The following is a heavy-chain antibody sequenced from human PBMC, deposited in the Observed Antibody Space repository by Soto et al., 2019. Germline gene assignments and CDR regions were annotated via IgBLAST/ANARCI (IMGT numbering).Heavy chain of an antibody. D-gene: IGHD6-6*01. Sequence: PGGSLRLSCAVSGFTFSSYGMHWVRQAPGKGLEWVAVISYDGNDKHYGDSVKGRFTISRDNSKNRLYLQMNSLRAEDTAVYHCARDGIAPSSYHYYGMDVWGQGTTVTVSS. CDR1: GFTFSSYG. J-gene: IGHJ6*02. V-gene: IGHV3-30*19. CDR3: ARDGIAPSSYHYYGMDV. CDR2: ISYDGNDK.